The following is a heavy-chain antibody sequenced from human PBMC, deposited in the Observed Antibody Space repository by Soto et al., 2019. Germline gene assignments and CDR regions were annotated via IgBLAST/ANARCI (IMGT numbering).Heavy chain of an antibody. Sequence: EVQLVESGGGLVQPGRSLGLSCTASGFTFGDYAMTWFRQAPGKGLEWVGFISSKRYGGTAEYATSVKGRFTISRDDSKSIAYLQMYSLKTEYTAVYFCSRLPPSKYRDSPFDPWGQGTLVIVSS. CDR1: GFTFGDYA. CDR3: SRLPPSKYRDSPFDP. V-gene: IGHV3-49*03. D-gene: IGHD5-12*01. CDR2: ISSKRYGGTA. J-gene: IGHJ5*02.